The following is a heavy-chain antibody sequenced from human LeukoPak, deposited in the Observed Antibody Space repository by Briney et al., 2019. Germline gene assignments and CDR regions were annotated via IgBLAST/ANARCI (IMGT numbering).Heavy chain of an antibody. Sequence: SETLSLTCTVSGGSISGYYWSWSRQPPGKGVEWIGNLYYMRGAWYKSSFKSRVTTSVDTSRNEFSLKLSSVTAADTAVYYCARWTSCSGDCHILDYWGQGILVTVSS. D-gene: IGHD2-21*02. J-gene: IGHJ4*02. CDR2: LYYMRGA. CDR1: GGSISGYY. CDR3: ARWTSCSGDCHILDY. V-gene: IGHV4-59*01.